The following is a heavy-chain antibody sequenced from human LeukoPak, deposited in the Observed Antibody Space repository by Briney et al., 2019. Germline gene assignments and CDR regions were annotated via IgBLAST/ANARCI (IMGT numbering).Heavy chain of an antibody. D-gene: IGHD2-2*01. CDR1: GGSFSGYY. V-gene: IGHV4-34*01. CDR3: VRGLGYCSSTSCYWHYFDY. Sequence: SETLSLTCAVYGGSFSGYYWSWIRQPPGKGLEWIGEINHSGSTNYNPSLKSRVTISVDTSKNQFSLKLSSVTAADTAVYYCVRGLGYCSSTSCYWHYFDYWGQGTLVTVSS. J-gene: IGHJ4*02. CDR2: INHSGST.